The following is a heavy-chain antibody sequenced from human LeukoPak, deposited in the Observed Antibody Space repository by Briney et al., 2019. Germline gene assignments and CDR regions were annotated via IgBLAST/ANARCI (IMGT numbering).Heavy chain of an antibody. V-gene: IGHV4-59*01. J-gene: IGHJ1*01. CDR2: IYYSGST. CDR1: GGSISYYY. D-gene: IGHD1-26*01. CDR3: ARALSGTYGLFQH. Sequence: SETLSLTCTVSGGSISYYYWSWIRQPPGKGLEWIGYIYYSGSTYYNPSLRSRVTISVDTSKNQFSLNLNSVTAADTAVYYCARALSGTYGLFQHWGQGTLVTVSS.